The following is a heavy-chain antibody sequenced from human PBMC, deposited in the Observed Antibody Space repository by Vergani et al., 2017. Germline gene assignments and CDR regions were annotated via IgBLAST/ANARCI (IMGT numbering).Heavy chain of an antibody. CDR1: GGTFSSYT. Sequence: QVQLVQSGAEVKKPGSSVKVSCKASGGTFSSYTISWVRQAPGQGLEWMGRIIPILGIANYAQKFQGRVTITADKSTSTAYMELSSLRSEDTAVYYCAGASTQFWSGYYNGIDFYYGMDVWGQGTTVTVSS. J-gene: IGHJ6*02. CDR2: IIPILGIA. V-gene: IGHV1-69*02. CDR3: AGASTQFWSGYYNGIDFYYGMDV. D-gene: IGHD3-3*01.